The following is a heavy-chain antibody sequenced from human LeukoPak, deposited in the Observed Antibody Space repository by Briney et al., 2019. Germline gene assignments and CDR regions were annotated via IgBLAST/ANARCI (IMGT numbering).Heavy chain of an antibody. V-gene: IGHV4-59*01. CDR1: GGSISSYY. J-gene: IGHJ4*02. CDR3: AGTRIAAAGAGAQYIN. D-gene: IGHD6-13*01. Sequence: SETLSLTCTVSGGSISSYYWSWIRQPPGKGLEWIGYIYYSGSTNYNPSLKSRVTISVDTSKNQFSLKLSSATAADTAVYYCAGTRIAAAGAGAQYINWGQGTLVTVSS. CDR2: IYYSGST.